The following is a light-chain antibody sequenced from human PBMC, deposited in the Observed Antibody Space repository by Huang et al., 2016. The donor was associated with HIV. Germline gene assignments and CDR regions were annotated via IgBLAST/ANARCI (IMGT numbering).Light chain of an antibody. CDR3: QQYQRTPPT. V-gene: IGKV1-NL1*01. CDR1: QGISNS. Sequence: DIQMTQSPSSLSAFVGDSVTITCRASQGISNSLAWCQQRPGKAPKLLLFSATRLENGVPPRFSGSGSGTDVTLTISSLQPDDFATYYCQQYQRTPPTFGPGTKVEVK. CDR2: SAT. J-gene: IGKJ1*01.